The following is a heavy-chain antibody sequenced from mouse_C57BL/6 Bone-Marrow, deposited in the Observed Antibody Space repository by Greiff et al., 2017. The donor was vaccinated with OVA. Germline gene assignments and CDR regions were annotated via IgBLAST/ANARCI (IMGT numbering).Heavy chain of an antibody. CDR2: INPSSGYP. Sequence: QVQLQQSGAELAKPGASVKLSCKASGYTFTSSWMHWVKQRPGPGLEWIGYINPSSGYPQYTQKFKDKATVTADKSSSTAYMQLSSLTYEDSEVYYCTRLLGLRQTFDYWGQGTTLTVSS. D-gene: IGHD2-2*01. J-gene: IGHJ2*01. CDR3: TRLLGLRQTFDY. CDR1: GYTFTSSW. V-gene: IGHV1-7*01.